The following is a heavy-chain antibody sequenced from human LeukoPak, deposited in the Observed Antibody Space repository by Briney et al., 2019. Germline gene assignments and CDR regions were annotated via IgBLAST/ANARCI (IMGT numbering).Heavy chain of an antibody. D-gene: IGHD5-24*01. CDR3: AKIVEMATITPPYFDY. CDR1: GFTFSGYA. CDR2: ISGSGGST. J-gene: IGHJ4*02. V-gene: IGHV3-23*01. Sequence: GGSLRLSCAASGFTFSGYAMSWVRQAPGKGLEWVSAISGSGGSTYYADSVKGRFTISRDNSKNTLYLQMNSLRAEDTAVYYCAKIVEMATITPPYFDYWGQGTLVTVSS.